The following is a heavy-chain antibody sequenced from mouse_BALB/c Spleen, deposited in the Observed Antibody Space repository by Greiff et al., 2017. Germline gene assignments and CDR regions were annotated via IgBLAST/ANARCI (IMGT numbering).Heavy chain of an antibody. CDR2: IYPGDGDT. V-gene: IGHV1-87*01. Sequence: QVHVKQSGAELARPGASVKLSCKASGYTFTSYWMQWVKQRPGQGLEWIGAIYPGDGDTRYTQKFKGKATLTADKSSSTAYMQLSSLASEDSAVYYCARWGGGSSYWGQGTTLTVSS. CDR1: GYTFTSYW. CDR3: ARWGGGSSY. D-gene: IGHD1-1*01. J-gene: IGHJ2*01.